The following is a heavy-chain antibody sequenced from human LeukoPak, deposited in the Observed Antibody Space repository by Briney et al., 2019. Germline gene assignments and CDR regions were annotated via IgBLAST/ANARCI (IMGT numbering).Heavy chain of an antibody. J-gene: IGHJ4*02. CDR3: ARGQKYYYDSSGYGPNDY. CDR1: GGSFSGYY. D-gene: IGHD3-22*01. V-gene: IGHV4-34*01. Sequence: ASETLSLTCAVYGGSFSGYYWSWIRQPPGKGLEWIGEINHSGSTKYNPSLKSRVTISIDTSKNQSSPKVSSVTAADTAVYYCARGQKYYYDSSGYGPNDYWGQGTLVTVSS. CDR2: INHSGST.